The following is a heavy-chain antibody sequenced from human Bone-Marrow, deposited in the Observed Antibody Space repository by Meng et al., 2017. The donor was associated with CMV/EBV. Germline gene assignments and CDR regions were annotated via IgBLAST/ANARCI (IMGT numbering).Heavy chain of an antibody. J-gene: IGHJ6*02. D-gene: IGHD3-10*01. Sequence: GESLKSSCAASGFPYSDYYMSWIRQAPGKGLEWVSYISSSGSNIFYADSVKGRFTLSRDNAKNSLYLQMNSLRAEDTAVYYCARSYVGFDYHGMDVWGQGPTVTVSS. CDR3: ARSYVGFDYHGMDV. V-gene: IGHV3-11*01. CDR1: GFPYSDYY. CDR2: ISSSGSNI.